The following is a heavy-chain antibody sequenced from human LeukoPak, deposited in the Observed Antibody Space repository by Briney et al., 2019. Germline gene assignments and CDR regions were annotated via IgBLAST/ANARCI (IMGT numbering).Heavy chain of an antibody. J-gene: IGHJ4*02. CDR3: TRFALGVLAATH. D-gene: IGHD2-15*01. CDR1: GYSISRGYY. CDR2: IYHSGST. Sequence: SETLSLTCTVSGYSISRGYYWGWIRQPPGEGLEWIGSIYHSGSTYYNPSLKSRVTISVDTSKNQFSLKLSSVTAADTAVYYCTRFALGVLAATHWGRGTLVTVSS. V-gene: IGHV4-38-2*02.